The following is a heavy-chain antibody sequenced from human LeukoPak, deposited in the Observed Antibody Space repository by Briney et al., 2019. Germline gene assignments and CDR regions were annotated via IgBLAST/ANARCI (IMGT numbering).Heavy chain of an antibody. D-gene: IGHD3-22*01. V-gene: IGHV5-51*01. Sequence: GESLKISCKGSGFSFTNYWIGWVRQLPGKGLEWMGIIFPDDSDTRYSPSFQGQVTISADTSITTAYLQWSSLKASDTAMYYCAGRRESSGSYDFWGQETLVTVSS. CDR2: IFPDDSDT. CDR3: AGRRESSGSYDF. J-gene: IGHJ4*02. CDR1: GFSFTNYW.